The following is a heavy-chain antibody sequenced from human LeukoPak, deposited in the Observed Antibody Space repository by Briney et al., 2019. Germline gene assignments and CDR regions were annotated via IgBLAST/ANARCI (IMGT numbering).Heavy chain of an antibody. J-gene: IGHJ4*02. Sequence: GGSLRLSCAASGFTLSNFAMHWVRQATGKGLEWVSAIGTAGDTFYPGSVKGRFTISRENAKNSLYLQMNNLRAEDTAVYYCAKDGGDCSSISCLYFFDSWGQGTLVTVSS. CDR2: IGTAGDT. CDR3: AKDGGDCSSISCLYFFDS. CDR1: GFTLSNFA. D-gene: IGHD2-2*01. V-gene: IGHV3-13*01.